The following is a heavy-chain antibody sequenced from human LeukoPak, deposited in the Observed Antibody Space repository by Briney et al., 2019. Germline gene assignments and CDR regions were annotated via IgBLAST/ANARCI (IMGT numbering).Heavy chain of an antibody. J-gene: IGHJ3*02. Sequence: SETLSLTCAVYGGSFSGYYWSWIRQPPGKGLEWIGEINHSGSTNYNPSLKSRVTISVDTSKNQFSLKLSSVTAADTAVYYCASVSNRVAFDIWGQGTMVTVSS. V-gene: IGHV4-34*01. CDR2: INHSGST. D-gene: IGHD3-16*01. CDR3: ASVSNRVAFDI. CDR1: GGSFSGYY.